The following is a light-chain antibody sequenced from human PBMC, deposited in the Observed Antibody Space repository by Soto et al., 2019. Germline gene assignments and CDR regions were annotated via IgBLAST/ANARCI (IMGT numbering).Light chain of an antibody. V-gene: IGKV3-20*01. CDR3: QQYGGSPRT. CDR2: AAS. CDR1: QSVSSN. Sequence: IVMTQSPATLSVSPWERATLSCRASQSVSSNLAWYQQKPGQAPRLLIYAASSRATGIPDRFSGSGSGTDFTLTISRLEPEDFALYYCQQYGGSPRTFGQGTKVDIK. J-gene: IGKJ1*01.